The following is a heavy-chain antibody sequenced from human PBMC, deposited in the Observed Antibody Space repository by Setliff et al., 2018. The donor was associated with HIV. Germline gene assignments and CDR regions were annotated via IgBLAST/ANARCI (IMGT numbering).Heavy chain of an antibody. J-gene: IGHJ3*01. D-gene: IGHD1-26*01. CDR3: VRGDVAFLGVLSPLAV. CDR1: GFTFSSYG. CDR2: IWYDGSNK. V-gene: IGHV3-30*19. Sequence: GGSLRLSCAASGFTFSSYGMHWVRQAPGKGLEWVAVIWYDGSNKYYADSVKGRFTISRDISKNTVYLQMNSLRPEDTAVYFCVRGDVAFLGVLSPLAVWGQGTMVTVSS.